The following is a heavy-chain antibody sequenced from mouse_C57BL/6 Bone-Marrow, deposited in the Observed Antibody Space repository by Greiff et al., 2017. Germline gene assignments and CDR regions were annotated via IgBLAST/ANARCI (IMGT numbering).Heavy chain of an antibody. Sequence: EVHLVVSGGGLVKPGGSLKLSCAASGFTFSSYAMSWVRQTPEKRLEWVATISDGGSYTYYPDNVKGRFTISRDNAKNNLYLQMSHLKSEDTAMYYCARDGYGNYERWFAYWGQGTLVTVSA. CDR1: GFTFSSYA. D-gene: IGHD2-1*01. J-gene: IGHJ3*01. CDR3: ARDGYGNYERWFAY. V-gene: IGHV5-4*01. CDR2: ISDGGSYT.